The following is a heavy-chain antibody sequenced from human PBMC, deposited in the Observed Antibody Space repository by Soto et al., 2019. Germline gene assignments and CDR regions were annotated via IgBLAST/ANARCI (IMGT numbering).Heavy chain of an antibody. V-gene: IGHV4-30-2*01. CDR3: ARGGGFDSFDY. J-gene: IGHJ4*02. CDR2: INHLETT. D-gene: IGHD3-10*01. CDR1: GASITYGAYS. Sequence: SETLSLTCTVSGASITYGAYSWGWIRQTPGKGLEWIGYINHLETTFYNPSFESRLTLSIDRTKNQFSLNLKSMSAADRAVYFCARGGGFDSFDYWGQGILVTVSS.